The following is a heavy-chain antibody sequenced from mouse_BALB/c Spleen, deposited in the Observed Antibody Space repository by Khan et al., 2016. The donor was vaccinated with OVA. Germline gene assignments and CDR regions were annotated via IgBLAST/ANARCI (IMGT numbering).Heavy chain of an antibody. CDR3: AKCNYYRYDFEN. J-gene: IGHJ2*01. CDR1: GYSITSGYA. D-gene: IGHD2-14*01. V-gene: IGHV3-2*02. Sequence: EVQLQESGPGLVKPSQSLSLTCTVTGYSITSGYAWNWIRQFPGNKLEWMGYISYSGVHDYTPSLTSRISITRDTYKNQLFLQLNSVTTEDTATDDYAKCNYYRYDFENWGQGTTLTVSS. CDR2: ISYSGVH.